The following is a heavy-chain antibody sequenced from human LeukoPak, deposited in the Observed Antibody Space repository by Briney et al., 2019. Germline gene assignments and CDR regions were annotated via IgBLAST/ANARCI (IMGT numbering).Heavy chain of an antibody. CDR1: GGSISSFY. V-gene: IGHV4-59*01. Sequence: SETLSLTCTVSGGSISSFYWSWIRQPPGKGLEWIGYIVYSGSTNYNPSLDSQVTISVDTSKKQFSLKLSSVTAADTAVYYCARVDCSSTRQYYYYGMDVWGQGTTVTVSS. CDR2: IVYSGST. D-gene: IGHD2-2*01. CDR3: ARVDCSSTRQYYYYGMDV. J-gene: IGHJ6*02.